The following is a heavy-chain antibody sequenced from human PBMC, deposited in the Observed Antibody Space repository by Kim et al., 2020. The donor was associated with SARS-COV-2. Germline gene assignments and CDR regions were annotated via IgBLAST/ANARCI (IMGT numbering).Heavy chain of an antibody. J-gene: IGHJ4*02. V-gene: IGHV4-31*03. Sequence: SETLSLTCTVSGGSISSGYYYWNWIRQLPGKGLEWIGYVYYSGSTYYNPSLESRITMSVDTSKNQVSLNLSSVTAADTALYYCARGNYYGSGTYPYYFDSWGQGTLVTVSS. CDR2: VYYSGST. CDR1: GGSISSGYYY. CDR3: ARGNYYGSGTYPYYFDS. D-gene: IGHD3-10*01.